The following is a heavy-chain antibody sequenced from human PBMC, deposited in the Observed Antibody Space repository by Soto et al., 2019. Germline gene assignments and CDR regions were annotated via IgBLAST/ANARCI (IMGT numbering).Heavy chain of an antibody. J-gene: IGHJ4*02. CDR1: GGSISSSSHY. CDR3: GSSGIAVVPAAVPDY. CDR2: IYYSGNS. V-gene: IGHV4-39*01. Sequence: SETLSLTCTVSGGSISSSSHYWGWIRQPPGKGLEWIGNIYYSGNSYYNPSLKSRVTISVDTPRNQFSMKLSSVTAAYTAVYYCGSSGIAVVPAAVPDYWGQGTLVTVSS. D-gene: IGHD2-2*01.